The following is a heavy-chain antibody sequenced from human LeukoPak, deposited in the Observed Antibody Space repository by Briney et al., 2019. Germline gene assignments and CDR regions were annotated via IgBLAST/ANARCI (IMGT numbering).Heavy chain of an antibody. CDR1: ENTFTNYY. Sequence: ASVKVSCKASENTFTNYYMHWVRQAPGQGLEWLGIINPNGDRTNYAQTFQCRVTMTRDTSTTTVYMELSSLRSEDTAVYYCARSNHDGDYGYFDLWGRGTLVTVSS. D-gene: IGHD4-17*01. CDR3: ARSNHDGDYGYFDL. J-gene: IGHJ2*01. V-gene: IGHV1-46*01. CDR2: INPNGDRT.